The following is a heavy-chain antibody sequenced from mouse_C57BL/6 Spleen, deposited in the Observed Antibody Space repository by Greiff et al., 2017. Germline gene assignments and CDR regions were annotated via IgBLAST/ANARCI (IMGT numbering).Heavy chain of an antibody. CDR2: IRSKSNNYAT. V-gene: IGHV10-1*01. Sequence: EVQRVESGGGLVQPKGSLKLSCAASGFSFNTYAMNWVRQAPGKGLEWVAGIRSKSNNYATYYDDSVKDRFTISTDDTESMLSLQMNNLKTEDTAMYYYVGRPDDGSWFAYWGQGTLVTVSA. CDR3: VGRPDDGSWFAY. CDR1: GFSFNTYA. D-gene: IGHD1-1*01. J-gene: IGHJ3*01.